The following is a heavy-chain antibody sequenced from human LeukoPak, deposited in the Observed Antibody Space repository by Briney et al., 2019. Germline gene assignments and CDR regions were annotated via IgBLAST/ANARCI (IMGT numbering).Heavy chain of an antibody. V-gene: IGHV3-53*05. CDR2: IYSGGST. J-gene: IGHJ4*02. Sequence: GGSLRLSCAASGITLTTYAMSWVRQAPGKGLEWVSVIYSGGSTYYADSVKGRFTISRDNSKNTLYLQMNSLRAEDTAVYYCASRTYDILTGFAYWGQGTLVTVSS. D-gene: IGHD3-9*01. CDR1: GITLTTYA. CDR3: ASRTYDILTGFAY.